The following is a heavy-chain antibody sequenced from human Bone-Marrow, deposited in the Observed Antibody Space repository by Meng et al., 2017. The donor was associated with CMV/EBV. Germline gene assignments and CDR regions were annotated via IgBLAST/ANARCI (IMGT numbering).Heavy chain of an antibody. Sequence: ASVKVSCKTSRYSFTRYHINWVRQAPGQGLEWLGWMNPNDDTTGHAQKFRGRATMTTNPSLGTANMELSNLRSDDAAVYYCARGKALSDPPSGPHDFWGHGNRVTGAS. V-gene: IGHV1-8*01. CDR1: RYSFTRYH. J-gene: IGHJ4*01. CDR2: MNPNDDTT. CDR3: ARGKALSDPPSGPHDF.